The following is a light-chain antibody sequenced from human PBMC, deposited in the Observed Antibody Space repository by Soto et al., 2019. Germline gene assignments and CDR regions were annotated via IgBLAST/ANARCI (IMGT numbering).Light chain of an antibody. CDR2: EVS. V-gene: IGLV2-8*01. CDR3: TSYVGSNSDPYV. CDR1: SSDVGGYNY. Sequence: QSVLTQPPSASGSPGQSVTISCTGTSSDVGGYNYVSWYQQHPGKAPKLMIYEVSERPSGVADDFSCSNSGDTASLTASGLQAVHEADYYCTSYVGSNSDPYVFGTGTKVTVL. J-gene: IGLJ1*01.